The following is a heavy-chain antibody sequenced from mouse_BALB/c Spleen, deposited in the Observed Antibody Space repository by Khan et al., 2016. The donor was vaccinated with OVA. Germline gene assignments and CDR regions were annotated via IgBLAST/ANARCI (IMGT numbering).Heavy chain of an antibody. Sequence: EVELVESGGGLVQSGGSRKLSCAASDFTFSGFGMHWVRQAPERGLEWVAYISSGSNTIYYADTVTDRFTISRDNPKNTLFLQMTSLRSEDTAMYFCARTGYYYFDYWGQGTTLSVSS. CDR1: DFTFSGFG. D-gene: IGHD2-3*01. V-gene: IGHV5-17*02. CDR2: ISSGSNTI. J-gene: IGHJ2*01. CDR3: ARTGYYYFDY.